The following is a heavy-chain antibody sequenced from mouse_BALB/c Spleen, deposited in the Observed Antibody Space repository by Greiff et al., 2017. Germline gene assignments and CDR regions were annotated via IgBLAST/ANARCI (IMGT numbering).Heavy chain of an antibody. CDR2: SRNKANDYTT. CDR3: ARDGGIYYELAYAMDY. Sequence: EVNVVESGGGLVQPGGSLRLSCATSGFTFSDFYMEWVRQPPGKRLEWIAASRNKANDYTTEYSASVKGRFIVSRDTSQSILYLQMNALRAEDTAIYYCARDGGIYYELAYAMDYWGQGTSGTVSS. CDR1: GFTFSDFY. D-gene: IGHD2-4*01. J-gene: IGHJ4*01. V-gene: IGHV7-1*02.